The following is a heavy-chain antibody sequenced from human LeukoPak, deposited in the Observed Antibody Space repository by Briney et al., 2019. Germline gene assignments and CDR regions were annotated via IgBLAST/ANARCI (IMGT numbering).Heavy chain of an antibody. V-gene: IGHV1-2*02. J-gene: IGHJ6*03. CDR2: INPDSGGT. Sequence: GASVKVSCKASGYTFTGYYMHWVRQAPGQGLEWMGWINPDSGGTNYAQKFQGRVTLTRDTSISTAYMELSRLRSDDTAVYYCARDTARITIFGVAKYMGVWGKGTTVTVSS. D-gene: IGHD3-3*01. CDR3: ARDTARITIFGVAKYMGV. CDR1: GYTFTGYY.